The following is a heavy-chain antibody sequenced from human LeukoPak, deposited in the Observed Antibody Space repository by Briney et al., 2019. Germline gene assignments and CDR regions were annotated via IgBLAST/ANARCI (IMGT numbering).Heavy chain of an antibody. CDR1: GSSFSSYW. Sequence: GEPLKISGKGSGSSFSSYWIGAVRQMPGKGLEWMGIIYPGDSDTSYNPSFQGQVTISADRSFTTASLQWSSLKASDTAMHYYARLAITGTTLYYFDYWGQGTLVTVCS. CDR3: ARLAITGTTLYYFDY. J-gene: IGHJ4*02. CDR2: IYPGDSDT. V-gene: IGHV5-51*01. D-gene: IGHD1-20*01.